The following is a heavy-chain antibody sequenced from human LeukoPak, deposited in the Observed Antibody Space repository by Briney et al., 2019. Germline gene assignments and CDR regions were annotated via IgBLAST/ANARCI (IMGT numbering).Heavy chain of an antibody. CDR3: VKDSKRWKTYYYESGSHYFDY. D-gene: IGHD3-10*01. CDR2: IRYDGSNK. CDR1: GFTVSSNY. V-gene: IGHV3-30*02. Sequence: PGGSLRLSCAASGFTVSSNYMNWVRQAPGKGLEWVAFIRYDGSNKYYADSVKGRFTISRDNSKNTLYLQMNSLRAEDTAVYYCVKDSKRWKTYYYESGSHYFDYWGREPWSPSPQ. J-gene: IGHJ4*02.